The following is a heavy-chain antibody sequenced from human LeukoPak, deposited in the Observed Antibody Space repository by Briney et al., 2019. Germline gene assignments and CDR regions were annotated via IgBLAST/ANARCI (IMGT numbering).Heavy chain of an antibody. CDR2: ISGSGGST. D-gene: IGHD2-2*02. J-gene: IGHJ4*02. V-gene: IGHV3-23*01. Sequence: GGSLRLSCAASGFTFSSYAMSWVRQAPGKGLEWVSAISGSGGSTYYADSVKGRFTISRDNSKNTLYLQMNSLRAEDTAVYYCAKVGPPGYCSSTSCYNFDYWGQGTLVTVSS. CDR3: AKVGPPGYCSSTSCYNFDY. CDR1: GFTFSSYA.